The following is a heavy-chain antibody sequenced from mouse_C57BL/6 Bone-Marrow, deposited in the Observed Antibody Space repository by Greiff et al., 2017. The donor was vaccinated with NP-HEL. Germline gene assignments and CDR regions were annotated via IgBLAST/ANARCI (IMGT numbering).Heavy chain of an antibody. D-gene: IGHD1-1*01. V-gene: IGHV1-47*01. Sequence: VQLQQSGAELVKPGASVKMSCKASGYTFTTYPIEWMKQNHGKSLEWIGNFHPYNDDTKYNEKFKGKATLTVEKSSSTVYLELSRLTSDDSAVYYCARSNDYYGSSLSYWYFDVWGTGTTVTVSS. CDR1: GYTFTTYP. J-gene: IGHJ1*03. CDR3: ARSNDYYGSSLSYWYFDV. CDR2: FHPYNDDT.